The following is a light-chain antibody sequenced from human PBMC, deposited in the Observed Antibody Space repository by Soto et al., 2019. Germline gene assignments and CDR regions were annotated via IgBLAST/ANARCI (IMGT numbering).Light chain of an antibody. CDR3: QQYSNWPLLS. Sequence: ETVMTQSPATLSVSPGERATLSCWASQSVSSDLAWYQQKPGQAPRLLIYDTSTRATGIPARFSGSGSGTEFTLTISSLQSEDFVVYYCQQYSNWPLLSFGGGTKVDIK. CDR1: QSVSSD. J-gene: IGKJ4*01. V-gene: IGKV3D-15*01. CDR2: DTS.